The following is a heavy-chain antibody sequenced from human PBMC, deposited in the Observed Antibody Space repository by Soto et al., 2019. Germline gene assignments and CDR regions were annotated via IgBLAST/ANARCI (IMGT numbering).Heavy chain of an antibody. CDR2: IYYSGST. V-gene: IGHV4-39*07. D-gene: IGHD3-3*01. J-gene: IGHJ4*02. CDR1: GGSISSSSYY. Sequence: PSETLSLTCTVSGGSISSSSYYWGWIRQPPGKGLEWIGSIYYSGSTYYNPSLKSRVTISVDTSKNQFSLKLSSVTAADTAVYYCARAGYDFWSGPTQFDYWGQGTLVTVSS. CDR3: ARAGYDFWSGPTQFDY.